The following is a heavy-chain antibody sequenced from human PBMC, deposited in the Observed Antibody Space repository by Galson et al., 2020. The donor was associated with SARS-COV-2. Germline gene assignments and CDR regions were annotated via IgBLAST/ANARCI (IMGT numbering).Heavy chain of an antibody. CDR3: ARHSSASRGWFDP. CDR1: GGSLNSYY. J-gene: IGHJ5*02. D-gene: IGHD3-22*01. V-gene: IGHV4-59*01. Sequence: ETSETLSLTCTVSGGSLNSYYWSWIRQPPGKGLEWLGYIYYSGSTNYNPSLKSRVTISVDTSKNQFSLKLSSVTAADTAVYYCARHSSASRGWFDPWGQGTLVTVSS. CDR2: IYYSGST.